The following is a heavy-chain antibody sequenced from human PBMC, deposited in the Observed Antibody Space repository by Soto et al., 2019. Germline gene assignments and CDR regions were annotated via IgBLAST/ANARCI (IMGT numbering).Heavy chain of an antibody. CDR1: GYTFTSYD. D-gene: IGHD2-8*01. V-gene: IGHV1-8*01. CDR3: ARVRKTKKGWFDP. J-gene: IGHJ5*02. Sequence: ASVKVSCKASGYTFTSYDINWVRQATGQGLEWMGWMNPNSGNTGYAQKFQGRVTMTRNTSISTAYMELSSLRSEDTAVYYCARVRKTKKGWFDPWGQGTLVTVYS. CDR2: MNPNSGNT.